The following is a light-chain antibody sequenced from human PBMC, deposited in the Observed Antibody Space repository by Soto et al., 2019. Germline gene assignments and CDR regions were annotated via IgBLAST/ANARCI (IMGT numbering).Light chain of an antibody. CDR2: DAS. J-gene: IGKJ1*01. CDR3: QQANTFPLT. V-gene: IGKV1-12*01. Sequence: DIQMTQSPSSVSASVGDRVTITCRASQYISTILVLYQQKPGKATNLLLSDASSLQGGVPSRFGGSGSGTDFTLTITILQPEDFATYYWQQANTFPLTFGHGTKVEI. CDR1: QYISTI.